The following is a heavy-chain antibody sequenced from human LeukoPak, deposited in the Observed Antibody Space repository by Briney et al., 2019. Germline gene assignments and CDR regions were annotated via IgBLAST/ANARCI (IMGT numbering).Heavy chain of an antibody. CDR3: ARDFGVLGYEPTHHLDY. J-gene: IGHJ4*02. V-gene: IGHV3-7*01. CDR1: GFTFSSYW. CDR2: IKEDGSEK. D-gene: IGHD3-16*01. Sequence: GGSLRLSCAASGFTFSSYWMSWVRQAPGKGLEWVANIKEDGSEKYYVDSVKGRFTISRDNAKNSLYLQMNSLRAEDTAVYYCARDFGVLGYEPTHHLDYGGQGTVVSVSS.